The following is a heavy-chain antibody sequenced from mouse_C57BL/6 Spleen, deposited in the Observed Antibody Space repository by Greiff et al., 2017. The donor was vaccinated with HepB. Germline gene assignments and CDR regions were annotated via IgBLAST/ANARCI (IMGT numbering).Heavy chain of an antibody. J-gene: IGHJ2*01. CDR1: GYTFTSYR. CDR2: IDPSDSYT. CDR3: ARSDYGSSYYFDY. D-gene: IGHD1-1*01. V-gene: IGHV1-69*01. Sequence: VQLQQSGAELVMPGASVKLSCKASGYTFTSYRMHWVKQRPGQGLEWIGEIDPSDSYTNYNQKLKGKSTLTVDKSSSTAYMQLSSLTSEDSAVYYCARSDYGSSYYFDYWGQGTTLTVSS.